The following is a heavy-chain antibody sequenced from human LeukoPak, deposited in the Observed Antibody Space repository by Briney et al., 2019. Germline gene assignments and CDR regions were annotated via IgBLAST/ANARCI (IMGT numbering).Heavy chain of an antibody. D-gene: IGHD3-10*01. Sequence: GGSLRLSCEASGFSFSSYSMNWVRQAPGKGLEWVSSISSSSSYIYYADSVKGRFTISRDNAKNSLYLQMNGLRAEDTAVYYCARAPTLWFGELLPDYWGQGTLSPSPQ. V-gene: IGHV3-21*01. CDR3: ARAPTLWFGELLPDY. CDR2: ISSSSSYI. CDR1: GFSFSSYS. J-gene: IGHJ4*02.